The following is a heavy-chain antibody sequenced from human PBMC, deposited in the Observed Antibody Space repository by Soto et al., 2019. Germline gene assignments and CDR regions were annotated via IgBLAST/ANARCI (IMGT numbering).Heavy chain of an antibody. CDR2: IKPDGSEK. CDR3: ARPYTVAGSSYWCFDL. D-gene: IGHD3-16*01. Sequence: EVQLVESGGGLVQPGGSLRLSCAASGFAFGPYWMTWVRQAPGTGLEWVAKIKPDGSEKYYVDSVKGRFTISRDNTTTALYLQMNSLRAEDTAVYYCARPYTVAGSSYWCFDLGGRGTLVTVSS. J-gene: IGHJ2*01. V-gene: IGHV3-7*01. CDR1: GFAFGPYW.